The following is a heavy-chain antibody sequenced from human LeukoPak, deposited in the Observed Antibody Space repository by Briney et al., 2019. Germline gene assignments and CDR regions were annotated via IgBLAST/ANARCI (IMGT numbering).Heavy chain of an antibody. Sequence: SVKVSCKASGGTFSSYAISWVRQAPGQGLERMGRIIPILGIANYAQKFQGRVTITADKSTSTAYMELSSLRSEDTAVYYCARARGGEYYFDYWGQGTLVTVSS. CDR3: ARARGGEYYFDY. V-gene: IGHV1-69*04. CDR1: GGTFSSYA. CDR2: IIPILGIA. D-gene: IGHD7-27*01. J-gene: IGHJ4*02.